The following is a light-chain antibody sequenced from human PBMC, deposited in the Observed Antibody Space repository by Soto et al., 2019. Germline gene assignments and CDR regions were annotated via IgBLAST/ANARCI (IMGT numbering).Light chain of an antibody. V-gene: IGLV2-14*03. Sequence: QSALTQPASVSGSPGQSITISCTGTSSDVGGHYYVSWFQQYPGKAPKLMIFDVSIRPSGVSHRFSGSKSGNTASLTISGLQAEDEADYYCSSYSTSSSVLFGGGTQLTVL. CDR1: SSDVGGHYY. J-gene: IGLJ2*01. CDR2: DVS. CDR3: SSYSTSSSVL.